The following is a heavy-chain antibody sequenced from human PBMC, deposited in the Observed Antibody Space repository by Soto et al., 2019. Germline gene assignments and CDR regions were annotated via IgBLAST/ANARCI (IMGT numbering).Heavy chain of an antibody. CDR3: AKVLLRQVGYFDY. CDR1: GFTFDNYA. CDR2: ISGDGEHT. J-gene: IGHJ4*02. Sequence: EVQLLESGGGLVQPGGSLRLSCAASGFTFDNYAMSWVRQAPGKGLEWVSAISGDGEHTYYADSVKGRFTISTDTSKNTLYLQMNSLRAEDTAVYYCAKVLLRQVGYFDYGGQGTLVTVSS. V-gene: IGHV3-23*01.